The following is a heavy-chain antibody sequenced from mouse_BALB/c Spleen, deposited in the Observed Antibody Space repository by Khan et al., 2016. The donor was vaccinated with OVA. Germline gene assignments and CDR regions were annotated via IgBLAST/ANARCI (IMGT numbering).Heavy chain of an antibody. CDR3: ARGPYYGSSPCYFDY. V-gene: IGHV5-6-5*01. CDR2: ISSGGNT. CDR1: GFTFSNYD. J-gene: IGHJ2*01. D-gene: IGHD1-1*01. Sequence: EVELVESGGGLVKPGGSLKLSCAASGFTFSNYDMSWVRQTPEKRLEWVASISSGGNTYYPDSVKGRFTIYRDNARKLLYLHMSSLRSEDTAMYYGARGPYYGSSPCYFDYWGQGTTLTGSS.